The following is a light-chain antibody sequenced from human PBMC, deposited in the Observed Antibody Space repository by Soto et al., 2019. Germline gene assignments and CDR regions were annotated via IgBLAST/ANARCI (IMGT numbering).Light chain of an antibody. V-gene: IGKV1-5*03. CDR2: KAS. CDR3: QQYNRQWT. Sequence: DFQMTQSPSTLSASVGDRVTITCRASQSISIWLAWYQQKPGKAPKLLIYKASTLESGVPSRFSGSGSGTEFTLTISSLQPDDFATYYCQQYNRQWTFGPGTKVEIK. CDR1: QSISIW. J-gene: IGKJ1*01.